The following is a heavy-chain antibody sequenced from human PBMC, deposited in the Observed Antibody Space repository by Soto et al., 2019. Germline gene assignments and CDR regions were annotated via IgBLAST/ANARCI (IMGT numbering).Heavy chain of an antibody. CDR3: AKDRGVEVTTRFFYY. Sequence: QVQLVESGGGVVQPGRSLRLSCAASGFTFSSYGMHWVGQAPGKGLEWVAVISYDGRNKNYADSVKGRFTISRDNSKNTLYLQMNSLRAADTAVYYCAKDRGVEVTTRFFYYWGQGTLVTVSS. CDR1: GFTFSSYG. CDR2: ISYDGRNK. J-gene: IGHJ4*02. V-gene: IGHV3-30*18. D-gene: IGHD4-17*01.